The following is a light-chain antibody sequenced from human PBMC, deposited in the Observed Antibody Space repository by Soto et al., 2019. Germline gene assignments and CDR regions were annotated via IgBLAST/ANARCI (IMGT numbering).Light chain of an antibody. CDR1: QIVLWSNNKNY. V-gene: IGKV1-39*01. J-gene: IGKJ1*01. Sequence: ITLSPDTLTVSLGERATINCKSGQIVLWSNNKNYLAWYQQKPGKAPKLLIYAASTLQNGVPSRFSGSGSGTDFTLTISSLQPEDFATYFWQQTYNNPAFGQGIKVDIK. CDR2: AAS. CDR3: QQTYNNPA.